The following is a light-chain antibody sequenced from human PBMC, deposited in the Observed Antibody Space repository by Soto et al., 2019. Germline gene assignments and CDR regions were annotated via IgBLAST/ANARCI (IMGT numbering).Light chain of an antibody. CDR2: KVS. V-gene: IGKV2-30*01. Sequence: VVMTQYPLSLPVTLGEPASISCRSVQSLVSSDGDSYLSWFHQRPGQSPRRLIYKVSNRDSGVPDRISGSGSDTNFTLKISRLEAEDVGVYYCFQGTHLPPWPFGQGTKVDIK. CDR3: FQGTHLPPWP. CDR1: QSLVSSDGDSY. J-gene: IGKJ1*01.